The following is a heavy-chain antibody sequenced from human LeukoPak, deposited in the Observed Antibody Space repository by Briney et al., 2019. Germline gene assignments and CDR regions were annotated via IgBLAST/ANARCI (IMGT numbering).Heavy chain of an antibody. CDR3: ARLQAVAGSYYYGMDV. CDR1: GYSFTNYW. V-gene: IGHV5-51*01. Sequence: GESLQISCKASGYSFTNYWIGWGRQMPGKGLEWMGIIYPGDSDTRYSPSFQGQVTISADKSVSTAYLQWSSLKASDTAMYYCARLQAVAGSYYYGMDVWGQGTTVTVSS. CDR2: IYPGDSDT. D-gene: IGHD6-19*01. J-gene: IGHJ6*02.